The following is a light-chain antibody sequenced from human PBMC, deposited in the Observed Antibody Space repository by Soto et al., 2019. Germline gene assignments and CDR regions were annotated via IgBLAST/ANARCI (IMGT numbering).Light chain of an antibody. Sequence: LSASVGDRVTITCRATQSINSYVDWYQQKPGKAPKILIYDASNLQSGVPSRSSGSGDGTDVTLTICSLQAEDVARDCCTVSAFLLWRFG. CDR2: DAS. J-gene: IGKJ4*01. CDR3: TVSAFLLWR. CDR1: QSINSY. V-gene: IGKV1-39*02.